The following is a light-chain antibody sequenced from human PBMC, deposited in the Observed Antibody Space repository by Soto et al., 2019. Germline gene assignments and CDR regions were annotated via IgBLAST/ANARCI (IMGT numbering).Light chain of an antibody. CDR3: LQPNTDTYN. CDR2: AAS. CDR1: QGISNY. Sequence: DIQMTQSPSAMSASVGDRVTITCRASQGISNYLAWFQQKPGKVPKRLIYAASSLQSGVPSRFSGSGSGTEYTLASSSLQPADFVAYDCLQPNTDTYNFGHGTMLEI. V-gene: IGKV1-17*03. J-gene: IGKJ2*01.